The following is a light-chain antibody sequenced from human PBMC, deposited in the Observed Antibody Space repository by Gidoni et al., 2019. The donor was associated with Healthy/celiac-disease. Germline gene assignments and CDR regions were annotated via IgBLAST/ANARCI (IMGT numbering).Light chain of an antibody. CDR1: QSFSSY. CDR3: QQRSNWRGT. J-gene: IGKJ2*01. V-gene: IGKV3-11*01. CDR2: DAS. Sequence: EIVLTQYPATLSLSPGERATLSCRAIQSFSSYLAWYQQKPGQAPRLLIYDASNRSTGIPARFIGSGSGTDFTLTISSLEPEDFAVYYCQQRSNWRGTFXXXTKLEIK.